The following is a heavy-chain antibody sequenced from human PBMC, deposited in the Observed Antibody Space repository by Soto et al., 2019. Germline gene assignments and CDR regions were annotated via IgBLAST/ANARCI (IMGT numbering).Heavy chain of an antibody. J-gene: IGHJ4*02. D-gene: IGHD3-3*01. CDR1: GGSISSSNW. V-gene: IGHV4-4*02. CDR3: ARGQAFWTGYYRMPYYFDY. Sequence: SDTLSLTCAVSGGSISSSNWWSWVRQPPGKGLEWIGEIYHSGSTNYNPSLKSRVTISVDTPKNQFSLKLTSVTAADTAVYYCARGQAFWTGYYRMPYYFDYWGQGTLVTVSS. CDR2: IYHSGST.